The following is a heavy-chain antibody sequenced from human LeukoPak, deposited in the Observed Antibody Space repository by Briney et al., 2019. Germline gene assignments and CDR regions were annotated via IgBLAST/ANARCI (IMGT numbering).Heavy chain of an antibody. Sequence: RASVKVSCKASGYTFTGYYMHWVRQAPGQGLEWMGWINPNSGGTNYAQKFQGRVTMTRDTSISTAYMELSRLRSDDTAVYYCARRVRLSDYYYYYGMDVWGQGTTVTISS. J-gene: IGHJ6*02. CDR2: INPNSGGT. V-gene: IGHV1-2*02. CDR1: GYTFTGYY. CDR3: ARRVRLSDYYYYYGMDV. D-gene: IGHD2/OR15-2a*01.